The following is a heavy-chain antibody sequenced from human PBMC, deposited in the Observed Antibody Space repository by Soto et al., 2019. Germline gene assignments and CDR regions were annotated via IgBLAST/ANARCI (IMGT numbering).Heavy chain of an antibody. CDR2: IYYSGST. CDR3: AGRDCSGTNCYYLDYYCMDV. D-gene: IGHD2-2*01. J-gene: IGHJ6*03. V-gene: IGHV4-59*08. Sequence: PSETLSLTCTVSGGSFSSYYWTWIRQSPGKGLEWIGYIYYSGSTDYNPSLRGRLAISIDTSKNQFSLRLNSMTAADTAVYYCAGRDCSGTNCYYLDYYCMDVWGKGTTVTVSS. CDR1: GGSFSSYY.